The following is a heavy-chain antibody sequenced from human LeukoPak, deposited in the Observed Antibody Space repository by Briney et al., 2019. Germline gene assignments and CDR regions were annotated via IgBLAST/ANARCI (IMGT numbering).Heavy chain of an antibody. V-gene: IGHV3-11*04. CDR3: VRDWGYDSSGYWQKYFDS. D-gene: IGHD3-22*01. Sequence: GGSLRLSCAASGFTFSDYYMTWIRQAPGKGLEWLSHIKGNGLTTYYADSVKGRFTISRDNARNSLFLQMNSLRADDTAVYYCVRDWGYDSSGYWQKYFDSWGQGTLVTVSS. J-gene: IGHJ4*02. CDR2: IKGNGLTT. CDR1: GFTFSDYY.